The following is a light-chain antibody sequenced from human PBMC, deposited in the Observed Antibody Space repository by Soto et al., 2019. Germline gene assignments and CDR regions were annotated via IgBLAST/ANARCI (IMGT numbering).Light chain of an antibody. V-gene: IGLV2-14*01. CDR3: FSYTSPTTLRV. CDR1: SSDIGGYNF. Sequence: QSALTQPASVSGSPGQSITISCTGTSSDIGGYNFVSWYQQHPGKAPKLMIYEVSNRPSGVSNRFSGSKSVNTASLTISGRQAEDEAYYYFFSYTSPTTLRVFGGGTKLTVL. J-gene: IGLJ3*02. CDR2: EVS.